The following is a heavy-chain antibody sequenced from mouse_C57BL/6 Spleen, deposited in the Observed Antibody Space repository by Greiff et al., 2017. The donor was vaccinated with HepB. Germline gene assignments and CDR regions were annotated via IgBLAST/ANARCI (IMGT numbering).Heavy chain of an antibody. J-gene: IGHJ2*01. CDR1: GYTFTTYP. CDR2: FHTYNDDT. D-gene: IGHD4-1*01. Sequence: VQLQQSGAELVKPGASVKMSCKASGYTFTTYPIEWMKQNHGKSLEWIGNFHTYNDDTKYKEKFKGKDTLSVEKSYSTVYLELIRLTSDDSAVYYCAITGTASDYWGQGTTLTVSS. CDR3: AITGTASDY. V-gene: IGHV1-47*01.